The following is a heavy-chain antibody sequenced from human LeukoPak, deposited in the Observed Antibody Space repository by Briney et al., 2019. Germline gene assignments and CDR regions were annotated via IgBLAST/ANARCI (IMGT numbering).Heavy chain of an antibody. D-gene: IGHD6-6*01. Sequence: SETLSLTCTVSGGSIRSSYYYWGWIRQPPGKGLEWIGSIYDSGSTYYNPSLKSRVTISVDTSKNQFSLKLNSVTAADTAVYYCARGRIAARPRSWDYGMDVWGQGTTVTVSS. CDR3: ARGRIAARPRSWDYGMDV. CDR2: IYDSGST. J-gene: IGHJ6*02. V-gene: IGHV4-39*01. CDR1: GGSIRSSYYY.